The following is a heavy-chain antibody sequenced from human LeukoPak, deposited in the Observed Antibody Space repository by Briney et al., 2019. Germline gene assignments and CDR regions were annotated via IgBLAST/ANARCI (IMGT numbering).Heavy chain of an antibody. CDR2: IYYSGST. V-gene: IGHV4-59*01. D-gene: IGHD5-12*01. J-gene: IGHJ6*04. CDR1: GGSISSYY. Sequence: SETLSLTCTVAGGSISSYYWSWLRQPPGKGLEWVGYIYYSGSTNYNLSLKSRVTISVDTSKNQFSLKLSSVTAADTAVYYCARVDIVAAGPNYYYGMDVWGKGTTVTVSS. CDR3: ARVDIVAAGPNYYYGMDV.